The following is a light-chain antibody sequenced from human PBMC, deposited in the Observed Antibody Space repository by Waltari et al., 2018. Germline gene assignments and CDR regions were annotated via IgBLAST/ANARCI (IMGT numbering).Light chain of an antibody. CDR3: QQYNRWPPIT. CDR2: DAS. Sequence: EVVMTQSPATLSLSPGERATLSCRASQSITTNLAWYQHQPGQAPRLLIYDASTRATSVPARFSGSWSGTVFTLTISSLQSEDFAVYYCQQYNRWPPITFGQGTRLAIK. V-gene: IGKV3-15*01. J-gene: IGKJ5*01. CDR1: QSITTN.